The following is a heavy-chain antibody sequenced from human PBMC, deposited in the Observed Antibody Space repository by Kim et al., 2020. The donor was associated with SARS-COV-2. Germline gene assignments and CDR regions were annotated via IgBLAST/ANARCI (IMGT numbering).Heavy chain of an antibody. Sequence: GGSLILSCAASGFIFSTYAMHWVRQAPGKGPEYVSAISSNGADPYYADSVKGRFTISRDNSKNMLYLQMGSLRAEDMAVYYCAREGRHCSGTACYLFDYWGQGTLVTVSS. CDR1: GFIFSTYA. V-gene: IGHV3-64*02. CDR3: AREGRHCSGTACYLFDY. CDR2: ISSNGADP. D-gene: IGHD2-2*01. J-gene: IGHJ4*02.